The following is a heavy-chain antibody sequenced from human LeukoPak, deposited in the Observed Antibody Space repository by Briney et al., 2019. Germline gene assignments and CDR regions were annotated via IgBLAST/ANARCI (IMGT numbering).Heavy chain of an antibody. V-gene: IGHV3-30*03. CDR1: GFTFSSYG. CDR3: AAVDTAMVSFGGFFY. Sequence: GGSLRLSCAASGFTFSSYGMHWVRQAPGKGLEWVAVISYDGSNKYYADSVKGRFTISRDNSKNTLYLQMNSLRAEDTAVYDCAAVDTAMVSFGGFFYWGQGTLVTASS. CDR2: ISYDGSNK. J-gene: IGHJ4*02. D-gene: IGHD5-18*01.